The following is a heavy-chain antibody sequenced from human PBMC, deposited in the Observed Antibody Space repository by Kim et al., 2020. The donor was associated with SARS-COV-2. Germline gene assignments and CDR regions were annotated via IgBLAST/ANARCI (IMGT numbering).Heavy chain of an antibody. V-gene: IGHV1-69*13. CDR1: GGTFSSYA. CDR3: ASNYYDSSEPFDY. D-gene: IGHD3-22*01. J-gene: IGHJ4*02. Sequence: SVKVSCKASGGTFSSYAISWVRQAPGQGLEWMGGIIPIFGTANYAQKFQGRVTITADESTSTAYMELSSLRSEDTAVYYCASNYYDSSEPFDYWGQGTLVTVSS. CDR2: IIPIFGTA.